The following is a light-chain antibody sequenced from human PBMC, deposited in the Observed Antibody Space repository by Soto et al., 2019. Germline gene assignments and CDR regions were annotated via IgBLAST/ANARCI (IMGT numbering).Light chain of an antibody. V-gene: IGKV1-5*03. J-gene: IGKJ1*01. CDR1: QSSNW. CDR2: KAS. CDR3: QQYNGYSPRT. Sequence: DIQMTQSPSTLSASVGDRVTITCRASQSSNWLAWYQQKPGKAPKLLIYKASSLESGVPSRFSGSGSGTEFTLTISSLQPDDVATYYCQQYNGYSPRTFGQGTKVEIK.